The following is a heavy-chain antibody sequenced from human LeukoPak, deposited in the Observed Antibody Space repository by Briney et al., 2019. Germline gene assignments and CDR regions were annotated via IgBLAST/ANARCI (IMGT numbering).Heavy chain of an antibody. J-gene: IGHJ3*02. D-gene: IGHD3-3*01. V-gene: IGHV4-30-4*08. CDR2: IYYSGST. CDR1: GGSISSGDYY. Sequence: TSETLSLTCTVSGGSISSGDYYWSWIRQPPGKGLEWIGYIYYSGSTYYNPSLESRVTISVDTSKNQFSLKLSSVTAADTAVYYCARPGYYDFWGFDIWGQGTMVTVSS. CDR3: ARPGYYDFWGFDI.